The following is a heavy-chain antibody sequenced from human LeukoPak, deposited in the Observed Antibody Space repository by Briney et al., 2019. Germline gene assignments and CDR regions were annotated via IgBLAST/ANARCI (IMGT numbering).Heavy chain of an antibody. CDR3: ARVAAHQGRLDY. Sequence: SETLSLTCAVSGGSISSYYWSWIRQPPGKGLEWIGYIYYSGSTYYNPSLKSRVTISVDTSKNQFSLKLSSVTAADTAVYYCARVAAHQGRLDYWGQGTLVTVSS. V-gene: IGHV4-59*12. CDR2: IYYSGST. CDR1: GGSISSYY. D-gene: IGHD2-15*01. J-gene: IGHJ4*02.